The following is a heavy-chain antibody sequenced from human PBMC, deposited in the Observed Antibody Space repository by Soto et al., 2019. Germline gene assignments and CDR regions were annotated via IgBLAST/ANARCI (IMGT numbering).Heavy chain of an antibody. CDR1: GYTFSVYH. J-gene: IGHJ6*02. D-gene: IGHD4-4*01. CDR2: VHPNSGGT. V-gene: IGHV1-2*02. CDR3: AKELQWVMDV. Sequence: QVHLVQSGAEVKQPGASVKVSCKASGYTFSVYHMHWVQQAPVQGLEWMGLVHPNSGGTNYAQSFERRVTMTRATYINTAYMELSRLTSDDTAVDYCAKELQWVMDVWGQGTTVTVSS.